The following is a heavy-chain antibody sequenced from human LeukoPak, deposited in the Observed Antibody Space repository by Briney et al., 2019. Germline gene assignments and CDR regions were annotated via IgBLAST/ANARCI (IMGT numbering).Heavy chain of an antibody. V-gene: IGHV4-38-2*01. CDR1: GYSISSGYY. CDR3: ARVGGCSGGSCYLEYFQH. J-gene: IGHJ1*01. CDR2: IYHSGST. Sequence: SETLSLTCAVSGYSISSGYYWGWIRQPPGKGLEWIGSIYHSGSTYYNPSLKSRVTISVDTSKNHFSLKLSSVTAADTAVYYCARVGGCSGGSCYLEYFQHWGQGTLVTVPS. D-gene: IGHD2-15*01.